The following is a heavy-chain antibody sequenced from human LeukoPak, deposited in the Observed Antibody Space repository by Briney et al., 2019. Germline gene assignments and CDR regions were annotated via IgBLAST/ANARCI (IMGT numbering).Heavy chain of an antibody. J-gene: IGHJ4*02. Sequence: GGSLRLSCAASGFTFSSYSMHWVRQAPEKGLESVSSINTNSTVTYYADSVKGRFTISRDNAKNSMYLQMNSLRAEDTAVYYCARVGGQCVIVTGYYSLYYFDYWGQGALGTVSS. CDR1: GFTFSSYS. D-gene: IGHD3-9*01. CDR2: INTNSTVT. V-gene: IGHV3-21*01. CDR3: ARVGGQCVIVTGYYSLYYFDY.